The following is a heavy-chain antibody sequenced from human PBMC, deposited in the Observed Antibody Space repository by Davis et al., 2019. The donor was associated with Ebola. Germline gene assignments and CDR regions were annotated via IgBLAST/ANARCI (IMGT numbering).Heavy chain of an antibody. CDR1: GFTFSSYG. D-gene: IGHD4-17*01. CDR3: ARGRGIKLRPATVTTLRFDP. CDR2: ISYDGSNK. J-gene: IGHJ5*02. V-gene: IGHV3-30*03. Sequence: GGSLRLSCAASGFTFSSYGMHWVRQAPGKGLEWVAVISYDGSNKYYADSVKGRFTISRDNAKNSLYLQMNSLRAEDTAVYYCARGRGIKLRPATVTTLRFDPWGQGTLVTVSS.